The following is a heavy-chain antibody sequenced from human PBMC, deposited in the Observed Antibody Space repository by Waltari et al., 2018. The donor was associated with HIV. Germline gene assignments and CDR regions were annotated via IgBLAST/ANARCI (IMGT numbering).Heavy chain of an antibody. D-gene: IGHD3-22*01. Sequence: QVPLVQSGAEVKKPGSSVKVSCRASGGIFRLSAITWVRQAPGQGLEWLGGIIPIFGSANYAQKFQGRVTITADESTSTAYMELSSLRSEDTAVYYCAMGHYYDSNGYYSFDFWGQGTLVTVSS. CDR1: GGIFRLSA. CDR3: AMGHYYDSNGYYSFDF. V-gene: IGHV1-69*12. CDR2: IIPIFGSA. J-gene: IGHJ4*02.